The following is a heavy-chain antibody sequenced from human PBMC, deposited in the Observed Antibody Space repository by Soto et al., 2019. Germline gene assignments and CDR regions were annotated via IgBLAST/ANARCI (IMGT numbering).Heavy chain of an antibody. Sequence: AVKVSCKACGGTFSRYAISWVRQAPGQGLEWMGGIIPIFGTANYAQKFQGRVTITADKSTSTAYMELSSLRSEDTAVYYCARTTYSSGWLISEVGYYYYGMDVWGQGTTVTVSS. V-gene: IGHV1-69*06. CDR2: IIPIFGTA. CDR1: GGTFSRYA. D-gene: IGHD6-19*01. CDR3: ARTTYSSGWLISEVGYYYYGMDV. J-gene: IGHJ6*02.